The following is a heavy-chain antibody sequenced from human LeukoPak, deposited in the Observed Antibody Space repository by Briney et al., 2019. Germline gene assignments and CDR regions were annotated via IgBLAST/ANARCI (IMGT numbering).Heavy chain of an antibody. CDR2: IYLGDDK. Sequence: DSGPTLVKPTQTLTLTYTFSGFSLSTSGVGVGGIRQPPGQALEWLALIYLGDDKRYSPSVKSRLTITKDTSKNQVVLTMPNMDPVDKATYYCAHRDWSCWFDLWGQGTLVTVSS. J-gene: IGHJ5*02. D-gene: IGHD3/OR15-3a*01. CDR1: GFSLSTSGVG. V-gene: IGHV2-5*02. CDR3: AHRDWSCWFDL.